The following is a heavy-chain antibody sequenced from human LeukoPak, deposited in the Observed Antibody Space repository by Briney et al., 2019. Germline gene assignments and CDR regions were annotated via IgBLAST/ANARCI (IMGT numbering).Heavy chain of an antibody. Sequence: PGRSLRLSCAASGFTFSSYGMHWVRQAPGKGLEWVAVISYDGSNKCYADSVKGRFTISRDNSKNTLYLQLNSLRADDTAIYYCAVDCSTPSCYGQSAFDIWGQGTMVTVSS. V-gene: IGHV3-30*03. CDR1: GFTFSSYG. D-gene: IGHD2-2*01. CDR2: ISYDGSNK. J-gene: IGHJ3*02. CDR3: AVDCSTPSCYGQSAFDI.